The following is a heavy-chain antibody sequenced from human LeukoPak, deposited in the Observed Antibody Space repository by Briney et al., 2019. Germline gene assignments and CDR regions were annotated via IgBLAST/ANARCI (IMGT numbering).Heavy chain of an antibody. Sequence: SETLSLTCAVYGGSFSGYYWSWIRQPPGKGLEWIGEINHSGSTNYNPSLKSRVTISVDTSKNQFSLKLSSVTAADTAVYYCARSQRGEHRDQGLFDPRGPGTL. V-gene: IGHV4-34*01. D-gene: IGHD1-14*01. CDR2: INHSGST. CDR3: ARSQRGEHRDQGLFDP. J-gene: IGHJ5*02. CDR1: GGSFSGYY.